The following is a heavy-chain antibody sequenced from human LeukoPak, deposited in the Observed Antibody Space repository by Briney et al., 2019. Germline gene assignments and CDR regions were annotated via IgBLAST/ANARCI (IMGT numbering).Heavy chain of an antibody. CDR2: IYYSGST. V-gene: IGHV4-39*01. J-gene: IGHJ4*02. CDR3: ARHAGEFDY. CDR1: GGSISSSSYY. Sequence: PSETLSLTCTVSGGSISSSSYYWGWIRQPPGKGLEWIGSIYYSGSTNNNPSLKSRVTISVDTSKNQFFLKLSSVTAADTAVYYCARHAGEFDYWGQGTLVTVSS. D-gene: IGHD1-26*01.